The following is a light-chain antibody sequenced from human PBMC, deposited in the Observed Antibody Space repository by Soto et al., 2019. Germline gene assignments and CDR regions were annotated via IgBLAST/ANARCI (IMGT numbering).Light chain of an antibody. J-gene: IGKJ2*01. CDR3: QQYSSYSS. CDR2: DAS. CDR1: QSISGW. V-gene: IGKV1-5*01. Sequence: DIQMTQSPSTLSASVGDRVTITCRASQSISGWLAWYQQKPGKAPNLLISDASSLEGGVPSRFSGSGSGTEFPLTISGLQPDDFATYYCQQYSSYSSFGQGTKLEIK.